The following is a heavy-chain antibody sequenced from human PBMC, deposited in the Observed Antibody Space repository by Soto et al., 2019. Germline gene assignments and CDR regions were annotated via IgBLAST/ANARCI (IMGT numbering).Heavy chain of an antibody. CDR1: GGTFSSYA. J-gene: IGHJ4*02. V-gene: IGHV1-69*13. CDR2: IIPIFGTA. D-gene: IGHD5-12*01. CDR3: ARLVEMATSSFDY. Sequence: SVKVSCKASGGTFSSYAISWVRQAPGQGLEWMGGIIPIFGTANYAQKFQGRVTITADESTSTAYMELSSLRSEDTAVYYCARLVEMATSSFDYWGQGTLVTVSS.